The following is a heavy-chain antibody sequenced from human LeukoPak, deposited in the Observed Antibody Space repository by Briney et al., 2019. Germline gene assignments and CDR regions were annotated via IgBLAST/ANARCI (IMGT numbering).Heavy chain of an antibody. Sequence: SETLSLTCAVSGGSISSSNWWSWVRQPPGKGLEWIGEIYHSGSTNYNASLKSRVTISVDTSKNQFSLKPSSVTAADTAVYYCARGLIPQNSGSYYFWGQGTLATVSS. CDR1: GGSISSSNW. V-gene: IGHV4-4*02. D-gene: IGHD1-26*01. CDR2: IYHSGST. J-gene: IGHJ4*02. CDR3: ARGLIPQNSGSYYF.